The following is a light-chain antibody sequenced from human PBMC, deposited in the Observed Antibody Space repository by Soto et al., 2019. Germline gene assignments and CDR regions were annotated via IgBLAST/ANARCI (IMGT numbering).Light chain of an antibody. J-gene: IGKJ2*01. Sequence: EIVMTQSPATLSVSPGERVTLSCRASESLSTYLAWYQQKPGQAPRLLIYGASTKATGIPARFSGSGSATDFTLTISSLQSEDVAVYYCQSYNEWPFTFGHGTKLEI. CDR3: QSYNEWPFT. CDR2: GAS. V-gene: IGKV3-15*01. CDR1: ESLSTY.